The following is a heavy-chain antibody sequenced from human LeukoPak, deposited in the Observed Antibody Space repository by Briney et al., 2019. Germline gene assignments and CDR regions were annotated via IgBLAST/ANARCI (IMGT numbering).Heavy chain of an antibody. J-gene: IGHJ4*02. V-gene: IGHV4-34*01. CDR3: ARSGTTMVRGVMSFDY. CDR2: INHSGST. D-gene: IGHD3-10*01. Sequence: PSETLSLTCAVYGGSFSGYYWSWIRQPPGKGLEWIGEINHSGSTNYNPSLKSRVTISVDTSKSQFSLKLSSVTAADTAVYYCARSGTTMVRGVMSFDYWGQGTLVTVSS. CDR1: GGSFSGYY.